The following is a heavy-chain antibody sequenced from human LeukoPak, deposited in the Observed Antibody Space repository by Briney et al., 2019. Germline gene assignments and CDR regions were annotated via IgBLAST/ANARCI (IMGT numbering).Heavy chain of an antibody. CDR3: ARREYYDFWSGYFYY. CDR2: IYHSGST. V-gene: IGHV4-4*02. Sequence: SETLSLTCAVSGGSISSSNWWSWVRQPPGKGLEWIAEIYHSGSTNYNPSLRSRVTISVDKSKNQFSLKLSSVSAADTAVYYCARREYYDFWSGYFYYWGQGTLVTVSS. D-gene: IGHD3-3*01. CDR1: GGSISSSNW. J-gene: IGHJ4*02.